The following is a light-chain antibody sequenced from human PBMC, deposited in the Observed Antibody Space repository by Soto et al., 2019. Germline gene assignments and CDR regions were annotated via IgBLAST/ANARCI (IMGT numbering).Light chain of an antibody. CDR1: ETLRTNS. J-gene: IGKJ4*01. CDR3: QPVCSCPLT. Sequence: VVVPKSRGTVSLSQGERATLSCRASETLRTNSLAWYQQRLGQTPRLLIYAASTRDTDIPDRFNGSGSGTDFALAISMLEPEAYSVFYFQPVCSCPLTFGGGTKVDIK. V-gene: IGKV3-20*01. CDR2: AAS.